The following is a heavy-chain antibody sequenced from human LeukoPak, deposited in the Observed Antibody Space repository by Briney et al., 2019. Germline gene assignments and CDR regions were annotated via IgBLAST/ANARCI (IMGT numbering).Heavy chain of an antibody. CDR1: GFTFSSYS. CDR3: ARGPYGAASIDY. J-gene: IGHJ4*02. D-gene: IGHD6-13*01. V-gene: IGHV3-48*04. Sequence: GWSLRHSCAASGFTFSSYSMNWVRQAPGKGLEWVSYISSSSSTIYYADSVKGRFTISTNNAKNSLYLQMNSLRAEDTAVDYCARGPYGAASIDYWGQGTLVTVSS. CDR2: ISSSSSTI.